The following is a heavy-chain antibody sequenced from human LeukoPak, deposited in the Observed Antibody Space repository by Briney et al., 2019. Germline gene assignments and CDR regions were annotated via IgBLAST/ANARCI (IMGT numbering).Heavy chain of an antibody. Sequence: PSVKVSCKASGYTFTNYGISWVRQAPGQGLEWMGWISAYNGNTNYAQKLQGRVTMTTDTSTSTAYMELRSLRSDDTAVYYCAREAVAVNFDYWGQGTLVTVSS. J-gene: IGHJ4*02. CDR1: GYTFTNYG. CDR3: AREAVAVNFDY. CDR2: ISAYNGNT. V-gene: IGHV1-18*01. D-gene: IGHD6-19*01.